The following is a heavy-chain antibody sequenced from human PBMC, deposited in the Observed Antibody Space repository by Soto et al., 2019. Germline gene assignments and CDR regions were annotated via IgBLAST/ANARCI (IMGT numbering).Heavy chain of an antibody. CDR3: ARDKMVDDVGLGSLDH. CDR2: ISGYNGKT. Sequence: ASVKVSCKASGYTFSGYYMHWVRQAPGQGLEWMGWISGYNGKTKYAQKVQGRVTMTTDTSTNTAYMELRSLRSDDAAVYYCARDKMVDDVGLGSLDHWGQGTVVTVSS. J-gene: IGHJ4*02. D-gene: IGHD3-10*01. CDR1: GYTFSGYY. V-gene: IGHV1-18*01.